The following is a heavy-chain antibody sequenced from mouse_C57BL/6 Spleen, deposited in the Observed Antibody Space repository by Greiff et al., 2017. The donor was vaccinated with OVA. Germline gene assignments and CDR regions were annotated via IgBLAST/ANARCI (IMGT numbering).Heavy chain of an antibody. D-gene: IGHD4-1*01. J-gene: IGHJ2*01. CDR2: IRNKANNHAT. CDR1: GFTFSDAW. V-gene: IGHV6-6*01. CDR3: TRPGTWGYYFDY. Sequence: EVNVVESGGGLVQPGGSMKLSCAASGFTFSDAWMDWVRQSPEKGLEWVAEIRNKANNHATYYAESVKGRFTISRDDSKSSVYLQMNSLRAEDTGIYYCTRPGTWGYYFDYWGQGTTLTVSS.